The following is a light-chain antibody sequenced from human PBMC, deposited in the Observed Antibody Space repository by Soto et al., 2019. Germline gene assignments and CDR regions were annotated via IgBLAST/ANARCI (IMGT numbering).Light chain of an antibody. CDR2: GAF. J-gene: IGKJ4*01. CDR3: QQYASSPLT. V-gene: IGKV3-20*01. Sequence: EIVLTQSPGTLSLSPGEKATLSCKASQSVSRSYLAWYQQKFGQAPRLLIYGAFSRATGIPDRFSGSGSGTDFTLTISRPEPEDFAVYYCQQYASSPLTFGGGTKVEIK. CDR1: QSVSRSY.